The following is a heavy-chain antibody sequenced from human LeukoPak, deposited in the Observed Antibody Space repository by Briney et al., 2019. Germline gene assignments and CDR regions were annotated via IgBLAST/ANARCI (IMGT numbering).Heavy chain of an antibody. CDR2: IYYSGST. D-gene: IGHD3-10*01. V-gene: IGHV4-31*03. J-gene: IGHJ4*02. Sequence: SETLSLTCTVSGGSISSGGYYWSWIRQHPGKGLEWIGYIYYSGSTYYNPSLKSRVTISVDTSKNQFSLKLSSVTAADTAVYYCARRITTGGVFDYWGQGTLVTVSS. CDR3: ARRITTGGVFDY. CDR1: GGSISSGGYY.